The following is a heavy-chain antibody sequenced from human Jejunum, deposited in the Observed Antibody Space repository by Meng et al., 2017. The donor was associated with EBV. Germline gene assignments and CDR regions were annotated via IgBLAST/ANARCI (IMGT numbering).Heavy chain of an antibody. Sequence: EVQLVQYGAEVKKPGATVKISCKVSGHTFTDYYIHWVQQAPGKGLEWMGLVDPEDGETIYAEKFQGRAIMTADTSTDTAYMDLSSLRSEDTAVYYCATVNFYDSPAYWGQGTLVTVSS. CDR2: VDPEDGET. CDR3: ATVNFYDSPAY. CDR1: GHTFTDYY. D-gene: IGHD3-22*01. V-gene: IGHV1-69-2*01. J-gene: IGHJ4*02.